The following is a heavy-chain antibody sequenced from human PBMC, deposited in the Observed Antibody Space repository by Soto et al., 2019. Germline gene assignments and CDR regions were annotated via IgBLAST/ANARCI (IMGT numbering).Heavy chain of an antibody. Sequence: EVQLEESGGDLVQPGGSLRLSCAASGFTFTSYWMHWVRQAPGKGLVWVSRINSDGSSTSYADSVKGRFTISRDNAKNTLYLQMDSLRAEDTAVFYCARGLKNYYGTDIWGQGTTVTVSS. V-gene: IGHV3-74*01. CDR2: INSDGSST. J-gene: IGHJ6*02. CDR3: ARGLKNYYGTDI. CDR1: GFTFTSYW.